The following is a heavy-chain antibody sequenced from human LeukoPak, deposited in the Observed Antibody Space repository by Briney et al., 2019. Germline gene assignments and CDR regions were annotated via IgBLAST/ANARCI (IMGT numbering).Heavy chain of an antibody. CDR1: GFTFSSYA. Sequence: QPGGSLRLSCAASGFTFSSYAMHWVRQAPGKGLEWVAVISYDGSNKYYADSVKGRFTLSRDNSKNTLYLQMNSLRAEDTAVYYCARERGQSGFDPWGQGTLVTVSS. D-gene: IGHD6-19*01. CDR2: ISYDGSNK. V-gene: IGHV3-30*04. CDR3: ARERGQSGFDP. J-gene: IGHJ5*02.